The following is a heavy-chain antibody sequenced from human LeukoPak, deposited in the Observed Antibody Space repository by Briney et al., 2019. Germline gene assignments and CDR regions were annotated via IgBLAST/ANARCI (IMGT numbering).Heavy chain of an antibody. CDR3: ARGVWRSYGLDV. V-gene: IGHV3-74*01. Sequence: GGSLRLSCAASGFTFSTYWMHWVRQAPGKGLVWLSRTSNDGSSTTYADSVKGRFTISRDNAKNTLYVQMDSLRAEDTAVYYCARGVWRSYGLDVWGQGTTVIVSS. CDR1: GFTFSTYW. CDR2: TSNDGSST. J-gene: IGHJ6*02.